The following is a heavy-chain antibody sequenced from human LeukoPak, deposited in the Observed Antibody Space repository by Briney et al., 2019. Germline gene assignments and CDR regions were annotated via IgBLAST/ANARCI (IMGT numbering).Heavy chain of an antibody. D-gene: IGHD6-13*01. CDR3: ARDPRYSSSWYELSYYGMDV. CDR1: GYTFTSYG. Sequence: VSVKVSCKASGYTFTSYGISWVRQAPGQGLEWMGWISAYNGNTNYAQKLQGRVTMTTDTSTSTAYMELRSLRSDDTAVYYCARDPRYSSSWYELSYYGMDVWGQGTTVTVSS. CDR2: ISAYNGNT. V-gene: IGHV1-18*01. J-gene: IGHJ6*02.